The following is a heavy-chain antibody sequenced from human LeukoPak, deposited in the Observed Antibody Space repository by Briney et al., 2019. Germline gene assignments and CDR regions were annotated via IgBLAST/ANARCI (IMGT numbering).Heavy chain of an antibody. D-gene: IGHD6-19*01. CDR2: ISSSSSYI. CDR3: ARVRSSGWYFDY. V-gene: IGHV3-21*01. J-gene: IGHJ4*02. CDR1: GFTFSSYS. Sequence: GGSLRLSCAASGFTFSSYSMNWVHQAPGKGLEWVSSISSSSSYIYYADSVKGRFTISRDNAKNSLYLQMNSLRAEDTAVYYCARVRSSGWYFDYWGQGTLVTVSS.